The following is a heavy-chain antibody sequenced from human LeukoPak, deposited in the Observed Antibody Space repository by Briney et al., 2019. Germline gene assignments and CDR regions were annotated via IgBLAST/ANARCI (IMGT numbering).Heavy chain of an antibody. D-gene: IGHD6-19*01. J-gene: IGHJ4*02. Sequence: GGSLTLSCAASAFAFSSQAMGWVRQAPGKGLEWVSVIGDSGDPTYYADSVKGRFTISRDNSKNTLYLQMNSLRAEDTALYYCAKDARRSSGWYFFDHWGQGTLVTVSS. CDR2: IGDSGDPT. CDR1: AFAFSSQA. V-gene: IGHV3-23*01. CDR3: AKDARRSSGWYFFDH.